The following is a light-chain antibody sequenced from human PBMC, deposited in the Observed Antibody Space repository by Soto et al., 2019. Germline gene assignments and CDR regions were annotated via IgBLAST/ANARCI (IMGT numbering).Light chain of an antibody. CDR3: DSYAGADSAPYV. V-gene: IGLV2-23*01. CDR1: RSDIGSYNL. CDR2: EGH. Sequence: SVLTQPASVSGSPGESIPILCTGSRSDIGSYNLVSCYQQHPGKAPKLVIFEGHKRPSDISDRFSGSKSAYTASLTISGLQPDDDADYCCDSYAGADSAPYVLGTGTKLTVL. J-gene: IGLJ1*01.